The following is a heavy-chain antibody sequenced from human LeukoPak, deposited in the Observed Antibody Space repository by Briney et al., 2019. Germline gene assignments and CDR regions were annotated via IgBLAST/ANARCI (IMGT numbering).Heavy chain of an antibody. Sequence: GRSLRLSCAASGFTFSSYAMHWVRQAPGKGLEWVAVISYDGSNKYYADSVKGRFTISRDNSKNTLYLRMNSLRAEDTAVYYCARAVVAANDAFDIWGQGTMVTVSS. V-gene: IGHV3-30-3*01. D-gene: IGHD2-15*01. CDR1: GFTFSSYA. CDR2: ISYDGSNK. CDR3: ARAVVAANDAFDI. J-gene: IGHJ3*02.